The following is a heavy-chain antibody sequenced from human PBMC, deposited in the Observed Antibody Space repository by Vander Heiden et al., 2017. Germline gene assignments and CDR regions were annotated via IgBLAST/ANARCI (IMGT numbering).Heavy chain of an antibody. CDR3: ARHHCTGGSCRGYFDF. V-gene: IGHV3-21*01. J-gene: IGHJ4*02. CDR2: ISGSGYNI. CDR1: GCTVSSYT. D-gene: IGHD2-8*02. Sequence: EVQLVESGGGLVKPGGSLRLSCAASGCTVSSYTMEWVRQDPGKGLEWVSAISGSGYNIYYADSVKGRFTISRDNAKNSLYLQMNSLRAEDTAVYYCARHHCTGGSCRGYFDFWGQGTLVTVSS.